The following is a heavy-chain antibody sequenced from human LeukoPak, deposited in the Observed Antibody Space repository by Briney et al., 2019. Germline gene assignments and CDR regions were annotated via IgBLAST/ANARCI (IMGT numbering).Heavy chain of an antibody. Sequence: GGSLRLSCAASRFTFSRYWMSWVRQAPGKGLEWVANIKQDGSEKDYVDSVKGRFTISRDNAKNSLYLQMNSLRAEDTAVYYCARDYLYSSSPVLWGQGTLVTVSS. CDR3: ARDYLYSSSPVL. CDR2: IKQDGSEK. CDR1: RFTFSRYW. D-gene: IGHD6-13*01. J-gene: IGHJ4*02. V-gene: IGHV3-7*01.